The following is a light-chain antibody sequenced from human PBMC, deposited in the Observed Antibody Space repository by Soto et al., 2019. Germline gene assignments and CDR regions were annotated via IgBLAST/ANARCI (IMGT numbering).Light chain of an antibody. CDR1: QSVSSN. CDR3: QQRGNWPPIT. CDR2: DEY. V-gene: IGKV3-11*01. Sequence: EIVMTKSQAPLSVSPWEISTPSCRTSQSVSSNLSWDQQKPSQAPGLMIYDEYNRTTGIPDRFSGSGSGTDFTLTISSLEPEDFAVYYCQQRGNWPPITFGQGTRLEIK. J-gene: IGKJ5*01.